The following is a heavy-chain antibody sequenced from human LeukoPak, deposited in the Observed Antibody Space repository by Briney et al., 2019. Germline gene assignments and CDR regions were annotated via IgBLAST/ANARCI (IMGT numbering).Heavy chain of an antibody. CDR1: GFTFSSYA. CDR3: ARVRGMYSSGWYSN. Sequence: GGSLRLSCGTSGFTFSSYAMSWVRQAPGKGLEWVAVISYDGSNKYYADSVKGRFTISRDNSKNTLYLQMNSLRAEDTAVYYCARVRGMYSSGWYSNWGQGTLVTVSS. CDR2: ISYDGSNK. J-gene: IGHJ4*02. D-gene: IGHD6-19*01. V-gene: IGHV3-30-3*01.